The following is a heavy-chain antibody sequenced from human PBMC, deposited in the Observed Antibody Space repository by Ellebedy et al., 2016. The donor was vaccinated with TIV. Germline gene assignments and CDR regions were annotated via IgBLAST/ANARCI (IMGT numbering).Heavy chain of an antibody. Sequence: PGGSLRLSCAASGFTFSSYCMHWVRQAPGKGLVWVSRINSDGSRTTYADAVKGRFTISRDNAKNTLYLQMNSLRVEDTAVYYCARGYYDSSGDNWFDPWGQGTLVTVPS. J-gene: IGHJ5*02. D-gene: IGHD3-22*01. CDR1: GFTFSSYC. CDR2: INSDGSRT. V-gene: IGHV3-74*01. CDR3: ARGYYDSSGDNWFDP.